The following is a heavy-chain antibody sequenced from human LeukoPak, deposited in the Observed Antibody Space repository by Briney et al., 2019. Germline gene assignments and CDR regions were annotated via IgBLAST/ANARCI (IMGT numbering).Heavy chain of an antibody. V-gene: IGHV3-21*01. CDR3: AREAYYYDSSGYYLDY. Sequence: GGSLRLSCAASGFTFSSYSMNWVRQAPGKGLEWVSSISSSSSYIYYADSVKGRFTISRDNAKNSLYLQMNSLRAEDTAVCYCAREAYYYDSSGYYLDYWGQGTLVTVSS. CDR2: ISSSSSYI. CDR1: GFTFSSYS. D-gene: IGHD3-22*01. J-gene: IGHJ4*02.